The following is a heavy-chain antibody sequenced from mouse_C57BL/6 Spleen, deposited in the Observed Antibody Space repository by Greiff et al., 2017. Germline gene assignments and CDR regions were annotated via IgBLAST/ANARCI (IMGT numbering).Heavy chain of an antibody. J-gene: IGHJ4*01. Sequence: EVQGVESGAELVKPGASVKLSCTASGFNIKDYYMHWVKQRTEQGLEWIGRIDPEDGETKYAPKFQGKATITADTSSNTAYLQLSSLTSEDTAVYYCARSRPYYDYDGYAMDYWGQGTSVTVSS. CDR2: IDPEDGET. CDR1: GFNIKDYY. D-gene: IGHD2-4*01. CDR3: ARSRPYYDYDGYAMDY. V-gene: IGHV14-2*01.